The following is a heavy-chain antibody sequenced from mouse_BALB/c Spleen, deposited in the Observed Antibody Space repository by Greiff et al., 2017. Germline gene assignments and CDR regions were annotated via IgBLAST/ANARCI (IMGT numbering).Heavy chain of an antibody. J-gene: IGHJ2*01. D-gene: IGHD2-10*02. V-gene: IGHV5-4*02. Sequence: EVKLVESGGGLVKPGGSLKLSCAASGFTFSDYYMYWVRQTPEKRLEWVATISDGGSYTYYPDSVKGRFTISRDNAKNNLYLQMSSLKSEDTAMYYCARDGGYGNFDYWGQGTTLTVSS. CDR1: GFTFSDYY. CDR2: ISDGGSYT. CDR3: ARDGGYGNFDY.